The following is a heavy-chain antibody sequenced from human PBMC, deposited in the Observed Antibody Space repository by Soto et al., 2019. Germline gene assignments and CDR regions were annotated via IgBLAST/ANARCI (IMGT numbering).Heavy chain of an antibody. Sequence: SQTLSLTCALCGDSVSNNGATWNWIRQTPSRGLEWLGRAYYRARWRYDYATSVRGRITINPDTTKNPFSLQLNSVTPEDTDVYYCARDPPDFNSGFDYWGQGTPVTVSS. CDR3: ARDPPDFNSGFDY. CDR2: AYYRARWRY. V-gene: IGHV6-1*01. J-gene: IGHJ4*02. CDR1: GDSVSNNGAT. D-gene: IGHD1-26*01.